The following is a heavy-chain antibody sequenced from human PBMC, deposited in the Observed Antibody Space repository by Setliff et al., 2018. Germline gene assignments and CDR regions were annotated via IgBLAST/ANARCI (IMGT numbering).Heavy chain of an antibody. V-gene: IGHV4-61*02. Sequence: SETLSLTCAVSGASISSGSYYWSWIRQPAGKGLEWVGRLHTSGSTNYNPSLQSRVTISIDTSKNQFSLKMTSVTAADTAMYFCARDNTIVGATDYWGQGTLVTVSS. CDR2: LHTSGST. CDR1: GASISSGSYY. CDR3: ARDNTIVGATDY. D-gene: IGHD1-26*01. J-gene: IGHJ4*02.